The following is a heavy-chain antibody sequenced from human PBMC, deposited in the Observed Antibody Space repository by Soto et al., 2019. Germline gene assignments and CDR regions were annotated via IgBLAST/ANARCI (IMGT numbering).Heavy chain of an antibody. D-gene: IGHD2-15*01. CDR2: MNPNSGHT. CDR1: GYTFTSYD. V-gene: IGHV1-8*01. Sequence: QVQLVQSGAEVKKPGASVKVSCKASGYTFTSYDINWVRQASGQGLEWMGWMNPNSGHTGYAQKCQGRGSATRNTAVGRAYMERSRVRSEDTAGYYCARGGGGYCSGGSCYWDNWFDPWGQGTLVTVSS. CDR3: ARGGGGYCSGGSCYWDNWFDP. J-gene: IGHJ5*02.